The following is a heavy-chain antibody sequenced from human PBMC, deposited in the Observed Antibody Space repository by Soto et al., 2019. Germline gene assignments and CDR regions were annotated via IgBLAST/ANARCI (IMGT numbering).Heavy chain of an antibody. Sequence: PGGSLRLSCSASGFTFSSYAMHWVRQAPGKGLVWVSRINSDGSSTSYADSVKGRFTISRDNAKNTLYLQMNSLRAEDTAVYYCARDFSLWVTMDFDPWGQGTLVTVSS. CDR3: ARDFSLWVTMDFDP. V-gene: IGHV3-74*01. D-gene: IGHD3-10*01. J-gene: IGHJ5*02. CDR2: INSDGSST. CDR1: GFTFSSYA.